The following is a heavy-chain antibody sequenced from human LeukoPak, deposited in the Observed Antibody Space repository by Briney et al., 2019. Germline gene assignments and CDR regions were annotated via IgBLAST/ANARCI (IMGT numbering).Heavy chain of an antibody. D-gene: IGHD2/OR15-2a*01. CDR1: GYSISSGYY. CDR2: IYHSGST. CDR3: ARGNPYLDY. J-gene: IGHJ4*02. V-gene: IGHV4-38-2*02. Sequence: SETLSLTCTVSGYSISSGYYWGWIRQPPGKGLEWFGSIYHSGSTYYNPSLKSRVTISVDTSKNQFSLKLSSVTAADTAVYYCARGNPYLDYWGQGTLVTVSS.